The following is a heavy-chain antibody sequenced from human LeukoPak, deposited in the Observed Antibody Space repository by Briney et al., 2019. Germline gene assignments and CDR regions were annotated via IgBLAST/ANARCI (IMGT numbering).Heavy chain of an antibody. V-gene: IGHV3-23*01. CDR2: ISASGGST. D-gene: IGHD3/OR15-3a*01. J-gene: IGHJ4*02. CDR1: GFTFSSYT. Sequence: GGSLRLSCAASGFTFSSYTMSWVRQAPGKGLVWVSGISASGGSTNYADSVRGRFTISSDYSKNTLYLQMHSLRAEDTALYFCARFPSQTLGLSPFDHWGQGTLLTVSS. CDR3: ARFPSQTLGLSPFDH.